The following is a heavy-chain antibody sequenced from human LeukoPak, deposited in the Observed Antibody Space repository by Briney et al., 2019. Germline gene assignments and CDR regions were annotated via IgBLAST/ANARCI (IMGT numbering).Heavy chain of an antibody. CDR1: GGSISSGGYF. CDR3: ARGNILTGYLN. J-gene: IGHJ4*02. D-gene: IGHD3-9*01. CDR2: IYYSGST. V-gene: IGHV4-30-4*08. Sequence: SQTLSLTCTVSGGSISSGGYFWSWIRQLPGKGLEWIGYIYYSGSTNYNPSLKSRVTISVDTSKNQFSLKLSSVTAADTAVYYCARGNILTGYLNWGQGTLVTVSS.